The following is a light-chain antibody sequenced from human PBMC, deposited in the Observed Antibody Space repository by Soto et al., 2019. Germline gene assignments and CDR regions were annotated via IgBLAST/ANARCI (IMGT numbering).Light chain of an antibody. J-gene: IGLJ1*01. CDR3: SSYTTGSTLPWV. CDR1: SSDVGGYNF. V-gene: IGLV2-14*04. CDR2: YVS. Sequence: FTGTSSDVGGYNFVSWYQQHPGKAPKLIIYYVSKRPSGVPDRFSGSKSGNTASLTIFGLQVEDEAVYYCSSYTTGSTLPWVFGNGTKVTVL.